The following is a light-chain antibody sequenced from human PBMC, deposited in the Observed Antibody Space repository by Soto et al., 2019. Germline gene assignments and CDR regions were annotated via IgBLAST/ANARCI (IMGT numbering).Light chain of an antibody. CDR3: QQYGRSPTT. CDR1: QSVTSSY. CDR2: GVS. J-gene: IGKJ1*01. V-gene: IGKV3-20*01. Sequence: EIVLTQSPGTLSLSPGERATLSCRASQSVTSSYLAWYQQKPGQAPRLLIYGVSSRATGIPDRFSGSGSGTDFTLTISRLEPEDFAVYYCQQYGRSPTTFGQGTKVDI.